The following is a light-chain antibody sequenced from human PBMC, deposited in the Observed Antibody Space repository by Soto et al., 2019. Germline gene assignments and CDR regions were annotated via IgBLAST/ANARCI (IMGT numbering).Light chain of an antibody. J-gene: IGKJ1*01. Sequence: EIVLTQSPATLSLSPGERATLSCGASQSVSSSYLAWYQQKPGQTPRLLIYDASTRATAIPARFSGSGSGTEFTLTISSLQSEDFAVYYCQQYDNWPWTFGQGTKVDIK. CDR3: QQYDNWPWT. V-gene: IGKV3-15*01. CDR2: DAS. CDR1: QSVSSSY.